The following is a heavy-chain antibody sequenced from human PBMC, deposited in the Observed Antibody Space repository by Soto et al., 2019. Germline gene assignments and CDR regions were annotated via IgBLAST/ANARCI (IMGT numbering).Heavy chain of an antibody. CDR1: GFTFSSYA. J-gene: IGHJ6*02. CDR2: ISYDGSNK. D-gene: IGHD6-13*01. Sequence: QVQLVESGGGVVQPGRSLRLSCAASGFTFSSYAMHWVRQAPGKGLEWVAVISYDGSNKYYADSVKGRFTISRDNSKNTLYLQMNSLRAEDTAVYYCARVLGGSWYPTYYYYYGMDVWGQGTTVTVSS. V-gene: IGHV3-30-3*01. CDR3: ARVLGGSWYPTYYYYYGMDV.